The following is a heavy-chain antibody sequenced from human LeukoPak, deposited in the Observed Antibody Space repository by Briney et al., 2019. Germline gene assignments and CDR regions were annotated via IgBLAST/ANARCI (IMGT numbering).Heavy chain of an antibody. D-gene: IGHD1-14*01. CDR2: IKVDGSEK. Sequence: PGGSLRLSCAASGFTFSSYWMSWVRQSPVKGLEWVANIKVDGSEKYYVDSVKGRFTISRDNAKNSLYLQMNSLRAEDTAVYYCARGVAPGPTGTRGWFDPWGQGTLVTVSS. CDR3: ARGVAPGPTGTRGWFDP. CDR1: GFTFSSYW. V-gene: IGHV3-7*01. J-gene: IGHJ5*02.